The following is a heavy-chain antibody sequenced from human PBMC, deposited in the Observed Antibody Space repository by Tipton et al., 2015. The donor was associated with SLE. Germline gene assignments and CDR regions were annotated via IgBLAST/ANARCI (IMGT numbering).Heavy chain of an antibody. CDR1: PYSITSGFY. CDR3: ARHDTNYGRNWFDP. CDR2: FSHTGNP. D-gene: IGHD2-8*01. J-gene: IGHJ5*02. V-gene: IGHV4-38-2*02. Sequence: TLSLTCTVSPYSITSGFYCVWIRQPPGKGLEWIGSFSHTGNPYYNPSLRSRVTMSVDTSKNHFSLKLSSVTAADTAVYYCARHDTNYGRNWFDPWGQGTLVTVSS.